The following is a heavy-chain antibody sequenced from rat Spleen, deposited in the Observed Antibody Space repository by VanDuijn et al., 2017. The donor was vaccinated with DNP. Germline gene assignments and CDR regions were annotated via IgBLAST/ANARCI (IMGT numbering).Heavy chain of an antibody. D-gene: IGHD1-11*01. CDR2: ISTGGGYT. V-gene: IGHV5S11*01. Sequence: EVQLVESGGGLVQPGRSLKLSCAASGFTFSNYGMAWVRQAPATGLEWVASISTGGGYTYYRESVKGRFTVSRDNAKSTLYLQMDSLRSEETATYYCAKAGGYSPWYFDYWGQGVMVTVSS. J-gene: IGHJ2*01. CDR1: GFTFSNYG. CDR3: AKAGGYSPWYFDY.